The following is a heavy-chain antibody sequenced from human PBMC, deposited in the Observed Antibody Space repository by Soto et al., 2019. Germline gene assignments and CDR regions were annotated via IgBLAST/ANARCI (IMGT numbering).Heavy chain of an antibody. Sequence: EVQLVQSGGGVVQPGGSLKLSCAASGFTFSGSTVHWVRQASGEGLQWVGRIRSKANDYATTYIASVKGRFTITRDDSRNTEYLQMSDLKTEYTAVYYCTGGYCTGCTCYSGYFQHWGQGALVTVFS. CDR2: IRSKANDYAT. CDR3: TGGYCTGCTCYSGYFQH. CDR1: GFTFSGST. V-gene: IGHV3-73*02. D-gene: IGHD2-15*01. J-gene: IGHJ1*01.